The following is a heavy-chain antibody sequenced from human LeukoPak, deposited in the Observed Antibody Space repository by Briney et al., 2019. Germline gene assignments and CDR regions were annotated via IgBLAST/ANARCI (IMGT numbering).Heavy chain of an antibody. J-gene: IGHJ3*02. D-gene: IGHD6-19*01. Sequence: SQTLSLTCTVSGGSISSGGYYWSWIRQHPGKGLEWIGYIYYSGSTYYNPSLKSRVTISVDTSKNQFSLKLGSVTAADTAVYYCARDGAHSSGWSDAFDIWGQGTMVTVSS. CDR1: GGSISSGGYY. V-gene: IGHV4-31*03. CDR2: IYYSGST. CDR3: ARDGAHSSGWSDAFDI.